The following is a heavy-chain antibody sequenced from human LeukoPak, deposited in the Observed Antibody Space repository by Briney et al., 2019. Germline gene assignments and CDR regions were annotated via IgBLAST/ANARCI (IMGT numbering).Heavy chain of an antibody. D-gene: IGHD2-15*01. CDR3: ASDLEVVAANGY. J-gene: IGHJ4*02. V-gene: IGHV3-21*01. CDR1: GFTFSSYS. Sequence: GGSLRLSCAASGFTFSSYSMNWVRQAPGKGLEWVSSISSSSSYIYYADSVKGRFTISRDNAKNSLYLQMNSLRAEDTAVYYCASDLEVVAANGYWGQGTLVTVSS. CDR2: ISSSSSYI.